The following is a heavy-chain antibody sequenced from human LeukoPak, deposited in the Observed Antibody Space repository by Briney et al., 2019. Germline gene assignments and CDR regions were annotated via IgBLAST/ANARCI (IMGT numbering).Heavy chain of an antibody. Sequence: ASVKVSCKASGYTFTRNYTHWVRQAPGQGLEWMGIINPSGGSTSYAQKFQGRVTMTRDTSTSTVYMELSSLRSEDTAVYYCAREEAVGAKFRHAFDIWGQGTMVTVSS. CDR2: INPSGGST. J-gene: IGHJ3*02. V-gene: IGHV1-46*01. CDR3: AREEAVGAKFRHAFDI. CDR1: GYTFTRNY. D-gene: IGHD1-26*01.